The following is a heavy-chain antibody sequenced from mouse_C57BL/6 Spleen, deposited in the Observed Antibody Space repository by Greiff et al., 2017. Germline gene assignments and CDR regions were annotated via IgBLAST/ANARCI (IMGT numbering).Heavy chain of an antibody. V-gene: IGHV5-9-1*02. CDR1: GFTFSSYA. CDR3: TRGDEVYGSSYSWFAY. J-gene: IGHJ3*01. D-gene: IGHD1-1*01. Sequence: EVKLVESGEGLVKPGGSLKLSCAASGFTFSSYAMSWVRQTPEKRLEWVAYISSGGDYIYYADTVKGRFTISRDNARNTLYLQMSSLKSEDTAMYYCTRGDEVYGSSYSWFAYWGQGALVTVSA. CDR2: ISSGGDYI.